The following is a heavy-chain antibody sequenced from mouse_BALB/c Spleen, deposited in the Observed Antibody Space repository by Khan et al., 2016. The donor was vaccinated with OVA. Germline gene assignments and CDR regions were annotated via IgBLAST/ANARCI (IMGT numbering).Heavy chain of an antibody. D-gene: IGHD2-14*01. Sequence: QFQLVQSGPELKKPGETVRISCKASGYTFTNAGMQWVQKMPGKGLKWIGWINTHSGVPKYAEDFKGRFAFSLETSASTVYLQITNLKNEDTATYFCARGGAAYYRNDGGAMDYWGQGTSVTVSS. V-gene: IGHV9-4*02. CDR3: ARGGAAYYRNDGGAMDY. CDR1: GYTFTNAG. CDR2: INTHSGVP. J-gene: IGHJ4*01.